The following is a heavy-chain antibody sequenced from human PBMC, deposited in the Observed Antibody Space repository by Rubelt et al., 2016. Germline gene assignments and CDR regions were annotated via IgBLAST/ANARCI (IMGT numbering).Heavy chain of an antibody. Sequence: QVQLQQWGAGLLKPSETLSLTCAVYGGSFSGYYWSWIRQPPGKGLEWIGEINYSGRTNHNPSIKNRVNISVDTSKNPFSLKWNSVTAADTAGYYWARRGGQSSGFFDFDYWGQGFLVTVSS. J-gene: IGHJ4*02. D-gene: IGHD3-22*01. CDR1: GGSFSGYY. V-gene: IGHV4-34*01. CDR2: INYSGRT. CDR3: ARRGGQSSGFFDFDY.